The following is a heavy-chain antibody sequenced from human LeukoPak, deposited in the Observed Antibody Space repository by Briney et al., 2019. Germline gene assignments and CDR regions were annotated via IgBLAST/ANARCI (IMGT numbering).Heavy chain of an antibody. J-gene: IGHJ4*02. Sequence: QPGGSLRLSCAASGFTFSSYWMSWVRQAPGKGLEWVANIKQDGSEKYYVDSVKGRFTISRDNAKNSLYLQMNSLRAEDTAVYYCARDLGSGWGYYFDYWGQGTLVTVSS. V-gene: IGHV3-7*01. CDR1: GFTFSSYW. CDR3: ARDLGSGWGYYFDY. CDR2: IKQDGSEK. D-gene: IGHD6-19*01.